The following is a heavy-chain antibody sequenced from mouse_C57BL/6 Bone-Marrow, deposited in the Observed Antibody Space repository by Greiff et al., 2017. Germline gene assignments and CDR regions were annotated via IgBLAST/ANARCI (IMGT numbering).Heavy chain of an antibody. J-gene: IGHJ3*01. CDR3: AIYYGSSYSAWFAY. CDR1: GYTFTSYW. CDR2: IYPGSGST. Sequence: QVQLKQPGAELVKPGASVKMSCKASGYTFTSYWITWVKQRPGQGLEWIGDIYPGSGSTNYNEKFKSKATLTVDTSSSTAYMQLSSLTSEDSAVYYCAIYYGSSYSAWFAYWGQGTLVTVSA. D-gene: IGHD1-1*01. V-gene: IGHV1-55*01.